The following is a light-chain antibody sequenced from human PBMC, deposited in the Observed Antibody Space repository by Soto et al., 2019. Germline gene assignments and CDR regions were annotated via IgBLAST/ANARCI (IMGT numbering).Light chain of an antibody. CDR3: QQYHIWPPWT. CDR1: RSVNSN. Sequence: ENLLTQSPGTLSLSPVERATLSCRASRSVNSNLAWYQQRPGRAPRLLMYGASTRADGIPARFTGSGSGTEFTLTISSLQSEDFAVYYCQQYHIWPPWTSGQGTKVDIK. J-gene: IGKJ1*01. CDR2: GAS. V-gene: IGKV3-15*01.